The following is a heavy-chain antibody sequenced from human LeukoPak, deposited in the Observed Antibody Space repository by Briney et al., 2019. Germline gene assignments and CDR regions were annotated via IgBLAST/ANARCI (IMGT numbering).Heavy chain of an antibody. J-gene: IGHJ4*02. V-gene: IGHV3-43*02. CDR3: AKDKLRSTNYYDSSGYILDY. CDR1: GVTFDDYA. CDR2: ISGDGGGT. D-gene: IGHD3-22*01. Sequence: GGSLRLSCAASGVTFDDYAIHWVRQTPGKGLEWVSLISGDGGGTYYGDSVKGRFTISRDNSKNSLYLQMNSLRTEDTALYYCAKDKLRSTNYYDSSGYILDYWGQGTLVIVSS.